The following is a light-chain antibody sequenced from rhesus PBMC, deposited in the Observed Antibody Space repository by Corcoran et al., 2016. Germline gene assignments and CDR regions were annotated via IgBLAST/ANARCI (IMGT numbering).Light chain of an antibody. CDR2: FAS. CDR3: LQYNNKRT. V-gene: IGKV1-36*01. J-gene: IGKJ1*01. CDR1: QDISNY. Sequence: DIQMTQSPSSLSASVGDRVTITCRASQDISNYLSWYPQKTGEAPKRLCYFASRLQSGVPSRFSGSGPGTQFTLPVSSLRPEDFASYYCLQYNNKRTFGQGTKVEIK.